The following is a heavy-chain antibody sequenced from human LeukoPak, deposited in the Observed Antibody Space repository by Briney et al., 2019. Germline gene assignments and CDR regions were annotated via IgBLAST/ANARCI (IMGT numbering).Heavy chain of an antibody. V-gene: IGHV4-39*07. CDR1: GGSISSSSYY. CDR3: ARSSSGWYYFDY. D-gene: IGHD6-19*01. J-gene: IGHJ4*02. Sequence: SETLSLTCTVSGGSISSSSYYWGWIRQPPGKGLEWIGSIYYSGSTYYNPSLKSRVTISVDTSKNQYSLKLSSVTAADTAVYYCARSSSGWYYFDYWGQGTLVTVSS. CDR2: IYYSGST.